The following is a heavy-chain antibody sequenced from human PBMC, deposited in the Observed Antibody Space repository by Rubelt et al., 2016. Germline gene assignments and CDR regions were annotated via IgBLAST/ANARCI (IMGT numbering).Heavy chain of an antibody. CDR1: GGSFSDYY. D-gene: IGHD2-2*01. V-gene: IGHV4-34*01. Sequence: QVQQQQWGAGLLKPSETLSLTCAVYGGSFSDYYWSWIRQPPGKGLEWIGSIYYSGSTYYNPSLQSRVTISVDTSKNQFSLKLSSVTAADTAVYYGGRDCSSTSCCLKRVCGYWGQGTLVTVSS. J-gene: IGHJ4*02. CDR2: IYYSGST. CDR3: GRDCSSTSCCLKRVCGY.